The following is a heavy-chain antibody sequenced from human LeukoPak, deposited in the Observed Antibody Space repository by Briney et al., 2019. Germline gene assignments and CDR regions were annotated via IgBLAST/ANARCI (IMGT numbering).Heavy chain of an antibody. J-gene: IGHJ5*02. D-gene: IGHD6-6*01. V-gene: IGHV4-59*01. CDR1: GGSISSYY. Sequence: KPSETLSLTCTVSGGSISSYYWSWIRQPPGKGLEWIGYIYYSGSTNYNPSLKSRVTISVGTSKNQFSLKLSSVTAADTAVYYCARVALYSSSSYWFDPWGQGTLVTVSS. CDR3: ARVALYSSSSYWFDP. CDR2: IYYSGST.